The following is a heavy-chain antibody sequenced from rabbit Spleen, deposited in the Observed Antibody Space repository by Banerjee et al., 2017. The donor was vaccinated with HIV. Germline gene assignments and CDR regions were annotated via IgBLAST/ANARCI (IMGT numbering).Heavy chain of an antibody. V-gene: IGHV1S45*01. CDR2: IGTSSGST. D-gene: IGHD6-1*01. CDR1: GIDFSSSHV. Sequence: QEQLEESGGGLVQPEGSLTLTCKASGIDFSSSHVMSWVRQAPGRGLELIACIGTSSGSTYYATWAKGRFTISKTSSTTVTLQMTSLTAADTATYFCTRRDDNYSYRLWGPGTLVTVS. CDR3: TRRDDNYSYRL. J-gene: IGHJ4*01.